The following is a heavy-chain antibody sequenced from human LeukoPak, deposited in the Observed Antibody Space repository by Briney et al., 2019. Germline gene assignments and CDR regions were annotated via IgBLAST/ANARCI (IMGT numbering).Heavy chain of an antibody. CDR2: ILTSGTT. CDR3: AKDLACGDGRCEFVP. CDR1: GFSLSGYA. D-gene: IGHD4-17*01. J-gene: IGHJ5*02. V-gene: IGHV3-23*05. Sequence: PGGSLRLSCVASGFSLSGYAMSWVRQAPGKGPEWVSGILTSGTTYYSDSVKGRFTISRDSSKNTLYLQMNSVRSEDTAMYSCAKDLACGDGRCEFVPWGQGTLVTVSS.